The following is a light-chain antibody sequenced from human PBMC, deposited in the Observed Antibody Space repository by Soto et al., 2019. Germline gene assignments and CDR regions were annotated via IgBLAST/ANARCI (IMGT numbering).Light chain of an antibody. Sequence: EIVLTQSPGTLSLSPGERATLSCRASQSVSSYLAWYQQKPGQAPRLLIYGASSRATGIPDRFSASGSGTHFTLTISRLEPEDFAVYYWQQYGSSSRTFGQGTKVEIK. CDR3: QQYGSSSRT. J-gene: IGKJ1*01. CDR2: GAS. CDR1: QSVSSY. V-gene: IGKV3-20*01.